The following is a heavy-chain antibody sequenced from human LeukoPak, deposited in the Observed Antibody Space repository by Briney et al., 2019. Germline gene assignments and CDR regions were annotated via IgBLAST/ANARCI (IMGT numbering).Heavy chain of an antibody. CDR1: GGSLSSHY. CDR2: IYYSGST. CDR3: ARHAPDITGTLDY. V-gene: IGHV4-59*08. J-gene: IGHJ4*02. Sequence: SETLSLTCTVSGGSLSSHYWTWIRQPPGKGLEWIGYIYYSGSTNYNPSLKSRVAISLDTSKNQFSLKLSSVTAADTGVYYRARHAPDITGTLDYWGQGTLVTVSS. D-gene: IGHD1-20*01.